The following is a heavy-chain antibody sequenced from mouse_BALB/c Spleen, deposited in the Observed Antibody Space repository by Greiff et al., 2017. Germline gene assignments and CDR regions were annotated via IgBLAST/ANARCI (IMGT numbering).Heavy chain of an antibody. CDR2: ISSGSSTI. V-gene: IGHV5-17*02. D-gene: IGHD1-1*01. Sequence: EVQLLQSGGGLVQPGGSLKLSCAASGFTFSSFGMHWVRQAPEKGLEWVAYISSGSSTIYYADKVKGRFTISRDNTKNTLFLQMSSLTSEDTAMYDCARFLSTEGDYAMDYWGQGTSVTVSS. J-gene: IGHJ4*01. CDR3: ARFLSTEGDYAMDY. CDR1: GFTFSSFG.